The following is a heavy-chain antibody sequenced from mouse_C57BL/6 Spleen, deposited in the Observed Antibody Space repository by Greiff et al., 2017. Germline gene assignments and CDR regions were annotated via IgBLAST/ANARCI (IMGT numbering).Heavy chain of an antibody. CDR1: GFNIKDDY. V-gene: IGHV14-4*01. CDR2: IDPENGDT. CDR3: TTHYYGSSYDAMDY. D-gene: IGHD1-1*01. J-gene: IGHJ4*01. Sequence: EVQLKQSGAELVRPGASVKLSCTASGFNIKDDYMHWVKQRPEQGLEWIGWIDPENGDTEYASKFQGKATITADTSSNTAYLQLSSLTSEDTAVYYCTTHYYGSSYDAMDYWGQGTSVTVSS.